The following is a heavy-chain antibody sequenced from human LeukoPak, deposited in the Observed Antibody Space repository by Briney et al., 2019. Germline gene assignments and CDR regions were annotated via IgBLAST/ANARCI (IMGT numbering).Heavy chain of an antibody. CDR2: ISGSGGST. CDR3: AKSSATNYYDSSGYSP. V-gene: IGHV3-23*01. D-gene: IGHD3-22*01. Sequence: PGGSLRLSCAASGFTFTSYAMSWVRQAPGKGLEWVSAISGSGGSTYYADSVKGRFTISRDNSKNTLYLQMNSLRAEDTAVYYCAKSSATNYYDSSGYSPWGQGTLVTVSS. J-gene: IGHJ5*02. CDR1: GFTFTSYA.